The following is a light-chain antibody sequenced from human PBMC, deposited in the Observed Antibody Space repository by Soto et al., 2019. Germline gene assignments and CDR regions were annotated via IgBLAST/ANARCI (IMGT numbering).Light chain of an antibody. CDR3: QQYGSSPQWT. Sequence: EAVLTQSPDTVSLSPGERATLSCRASQSDSSSYLAWYQQKPGQAPRLLIYGASSRATGIPDRFSGSGSGTDFTLTISRLEPEDFAVYYCQQYGSSPQWTFGQGTKVDIK. CDR2: GAS. V-gene: IGKV3-20*01. CDR1: QSDSSSY. J-gene: IGKJ1*01.